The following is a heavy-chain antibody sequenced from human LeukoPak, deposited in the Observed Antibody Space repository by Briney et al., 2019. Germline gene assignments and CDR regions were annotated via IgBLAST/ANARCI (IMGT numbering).Heavy chain of an antibody. J-gene: IGHJ4*02. D-gene: IGHD6-19*01. CDR2: INPIFGTA. V-gene: IGHV1-69*05. Sequence: SVNVSCKASGGTFSSYAISWVRQAPGQGLEWVGGINPIFGTANYAQKFQGRVTIPTDEHTSTAYMELSSLRSEDTAVYYCARDSGDSSGWYFDYWGQGTLVTVSS. CDR3: ARDSGDSSGWYFDY. CDR1: GGTFSSYA.